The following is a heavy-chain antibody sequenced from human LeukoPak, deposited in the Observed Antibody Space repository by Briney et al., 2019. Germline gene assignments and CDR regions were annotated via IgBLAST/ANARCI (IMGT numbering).Heavy chain of an antibody. Sequence: GGSLRLSCAASGFTFSNHWMHWVRQAPGKGLVWVSRINNDGSDTIDAESVKGRFTISRDNAKSTLFLQMDSLRVEDTAVYYCARGSSGPDFWGQGTLVTVSS. CDR3: ARGSSGPDF. CDR1: GFTFSNHW. V-gene: IGHV3-74*01. J-gene: IGHJ4*02. CDR2: INNDGSDT.